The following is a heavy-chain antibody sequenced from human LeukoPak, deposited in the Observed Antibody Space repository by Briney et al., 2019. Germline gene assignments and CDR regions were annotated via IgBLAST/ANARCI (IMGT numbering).Heavy chain of an antibody. J-gene: IGHJ4*02. Sequence: GGSLRLSCAASGFTFSDSYMSWIRQTPGKGLEWLSYISSSSSDTNYADSVKGRFTISRDNAKNSLYLQMNSLRAEDTAVYYCARGSRTVELGDDYWGQGTLVTVSS. D-gene: IGHD4-11*01. CDR2: ISSSSSDT. CDR3: ARGSRTVELGDDY. CDR1: GFTFSDSY. V-gene: IGHV3-11*06.